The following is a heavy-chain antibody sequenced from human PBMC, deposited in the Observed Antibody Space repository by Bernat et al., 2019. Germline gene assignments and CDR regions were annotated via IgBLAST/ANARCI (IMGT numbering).Heavy chain of an antibody. CDR1: GFTFSSYW. CDR3: ARLWASERLGAYFDY. J-gene: IGHJ4*02. V-gene: IGHV3-7*03. D-gene: IGHD2-21*01. Sequence: EVQLVESGGGLVQPGGSLRLSCAASGFTFSSYWMSWVRQAPGKGLEWVANIKQAGSEKYYVDSVKGRFTISRDNAKNSLYLQMNSLRAEDTAVYYCARLWASERLGAYFDYWGQGTLVTVSS. CDR2: IKQAGSEK.